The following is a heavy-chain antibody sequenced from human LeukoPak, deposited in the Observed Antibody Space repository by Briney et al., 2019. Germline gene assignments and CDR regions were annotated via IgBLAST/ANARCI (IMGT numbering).Heavy chain of an antibody. J-gene: IGHJ4*02. CDR1: GFTFSSYG. D-gene: IGHD5-12*01. V-gene: IGHV3-30*02. CDR2: IRYDGSNK. Sequence: PGGSLRLSCAASGFTFSSYGMHWVRQAPGKGLEWVAFIRYDGSNKYYADSVKGRFTISRDNSKNTLYLQMNSLRAEDTAVYYCTTPRKYSGYYVDYWGQGTLVTVSS. CDR3: TTPRKYSGYYVDY.